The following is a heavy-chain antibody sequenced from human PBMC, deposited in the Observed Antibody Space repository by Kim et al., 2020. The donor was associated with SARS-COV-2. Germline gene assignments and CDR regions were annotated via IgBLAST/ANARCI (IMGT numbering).Heavy chain of an antibody. Sequence: GGSLRLSCVASGFTFKSFAMSWVRQAPGKGLEWVSAVSDIGIGTYYADSVRGRFSISRDNSKNTVSLEMNSLRPEDTAVYYCAKYCGSPTCRRLFSHYYGCDAWGQGTTVTVAS. CDR1: GFTFKSFA. CDR3: AKYCGSPTCRRLFSHYYGCDA. D-gene: IGHD2-2*01. V-gene: IGHV3-23*01. J-gene: IGHJ6*02. CDR2: VSDIGIGT.